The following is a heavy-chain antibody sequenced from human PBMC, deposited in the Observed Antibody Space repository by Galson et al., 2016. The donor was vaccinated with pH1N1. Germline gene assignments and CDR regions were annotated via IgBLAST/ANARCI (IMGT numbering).Heavy chain of an antibody. CDR3: AFQVGIGITMVFDY. CDR1: GYTFTTYS. J-gene: IGHJ4*02. Sequence: SVKVSCKASGYTFTTYSMHWVRQAPGQRLEWLGWINPGNGDTKYSQKSQGRVTITRDTSASTAYMELSSLRSEDTAAYYCAFQVGIGITMVFDYWGQGTLVTVSA. CDR2: INPGNGDT. V-gene: IGHV1-3*01. D-gene: IGHD1-14*01.